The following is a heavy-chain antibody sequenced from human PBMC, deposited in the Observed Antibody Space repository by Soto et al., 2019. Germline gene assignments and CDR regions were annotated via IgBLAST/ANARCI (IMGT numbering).Heavy chain of an antibody. CDR3: AKDSNKYSSSLRGRYFDY. Sequence: EVQLLESGGGLVQRGGSLRLSCAASGFPFSSYVMAWVRQAPGKGLEWVSGISGGGSNTFYADSVKGRFTISRDNSKNTLVLKMKSLGAEDTAVYYCAKDSNKYSSSLRGRYFDYWGQGIGVTVSS. D-gene: IGHD4-4*01. CDR1: GFPFSSYV. V-gene: IGHV3-23*01. J-gene: IGHJ4*02. CDR2: ISGGGSNT.